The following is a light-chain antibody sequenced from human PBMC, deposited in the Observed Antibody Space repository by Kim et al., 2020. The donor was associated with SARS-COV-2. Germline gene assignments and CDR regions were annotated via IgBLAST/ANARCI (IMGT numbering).Light chain of an antibody. Sequence: RVTISCTGSNSNIGAGYDVHWYQHLPGTAPKRLIYGNSNRPSGVPDRFSGSKSGTSASLAITGLQAEDEADYYCQSYDSTLTGVVFGGGTQLTVL. CDR3: QSYDSTLTGVV. CDR2: GNS. V-gene: IGLV1-40*01. CDR1: NSNIGAGYD. J-gene: IGLJ2*01.